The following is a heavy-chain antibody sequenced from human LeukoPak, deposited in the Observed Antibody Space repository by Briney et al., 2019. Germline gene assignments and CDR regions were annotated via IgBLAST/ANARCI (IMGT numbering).Heavy chain of an antibody. CDR1: GYTLTELS. D-gene: IGHD6-13*01. CDR3: ATERPGIAAAGTLNWFAP. J-gene: IGHJ5*02. Sequence: ASVKVSCKVSGYTLTELSMHWVRQAPGKGLEWMGGFDPEDGETIYAQKFQGRVTMTEDTSTDTAYMELSSLRSEDTAVYYCATERPGIAAAGTLNWFAPWGQGTLVTVSS. CDR2: FDPEDGET. V-gene: IGHV1-24*01.